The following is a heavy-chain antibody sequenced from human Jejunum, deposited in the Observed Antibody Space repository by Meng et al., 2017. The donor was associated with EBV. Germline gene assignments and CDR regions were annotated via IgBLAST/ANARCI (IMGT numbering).Heavy chain of an antibody. CDR2: ISSGGRSI. CDR1: GSTLSTYW. V-gene: IGHV3-74*01. J-gene: IGHJ4*02. Sequence: EIKLVGSGGSLVQPGESPTLSGAASGSTLSTYWMHWVRQAPGKGLVWVSRISSGGRSITYADSVKGRFTISRDNAKNTLYLQMNSLRVEDTAVYYCATGQGDSRYYFDSWSQGTLVTVSS. D-gene: IGHD3-10*01. CDR3: ATGQGDSRYYFDS.